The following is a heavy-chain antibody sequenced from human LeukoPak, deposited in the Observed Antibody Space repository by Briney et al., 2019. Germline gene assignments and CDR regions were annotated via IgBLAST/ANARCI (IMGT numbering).Heavy chain of an antibody. V-gene: IGHV3-30*18. Sequence: PGRSLRLSCAASGFTFSSYGMHWVRQAPGKGLEWVAVISYDGSNKYYADSVKGRFTISRDNSKNTLYLQMNSLRAEDTAVYYCAKDQEVDTAMTNYDSSGYDAFDIWGQGTMVTVSS. CDR1: GFTFSSYG. CDR2: ISYDGSNK. J-gene: IGHJ3*02. CDR3: AKDQEVDTAMTNYDSSGYDAFDI. D-gene: IGHD3-22*01.